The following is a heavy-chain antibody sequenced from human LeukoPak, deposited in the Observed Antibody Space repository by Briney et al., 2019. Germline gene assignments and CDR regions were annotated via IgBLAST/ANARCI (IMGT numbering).Heavy chain of an antibody. Sequence: ASVKVSCKASGYTFTGYYMHWVRQAPGQGLEWMGWINPNSGGTNYAQKFQGRVTMTRDTSISTAYMELGRLRSDDTAVYYCARDPSGWGGEDYFDYWGQGTLVTVSS. CDR2: INPNSGGT. D-gene: IGHD6-19*01. J-gene: IGHJ4*02. V-gene: IGHV1-2*02. CDR1: GYTFTGYY. CDR3: ARDPSGWGGEDYFDY.